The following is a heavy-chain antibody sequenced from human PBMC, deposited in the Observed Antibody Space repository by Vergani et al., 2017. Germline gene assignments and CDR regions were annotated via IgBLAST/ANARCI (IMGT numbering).Heavy chain of an antibody. Sequence: EVQLVESGGGLVQPGRSLRLSCAASGFTFDDYAMHWVRQAPGKGLEWVSGISWNSGSIGYADSVKGRFTISRDNAKNSLYLQMNSLRAEDTALYYCAKDIVSSGYCDSFDIWGQGTMVTVSS. J-gene: IGHJ3*02. CDR1: GFTFDDYA. CDR2: ISWNSGSI. D-gene: IGHD3-22*01. CDR3: AKDIVSSGYCDSFDI. V-gene: IGHV3-9*01.